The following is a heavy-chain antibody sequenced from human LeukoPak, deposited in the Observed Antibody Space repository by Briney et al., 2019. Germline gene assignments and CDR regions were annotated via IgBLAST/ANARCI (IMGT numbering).Heavy chain of an antibody. CDR2: ISGSGGST. Sequence: PGGSLRLSCAASGFSFSAYGVHWVRQAPGKGLEWVSGISGSGGSTYYADSVKGRFTISRDNSKNTLYLQMNSLRAEDTAVYYCAKDKGTYYYDSSGYYYPWGQGTLVTVSS. V-gene: IGHV3-23*01. D-gene: IGHD3-22*01. CDR1: GFSFSAYG. CDR3: AKDKGTYYYDSSGYYYP. J-gene: IGHJ5*02.